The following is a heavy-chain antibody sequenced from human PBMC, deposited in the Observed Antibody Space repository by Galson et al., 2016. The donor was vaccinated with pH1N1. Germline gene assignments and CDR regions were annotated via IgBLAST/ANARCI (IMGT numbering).Heavy chain of an antibody. CDR1: GFTSSNYW. CDR3: ARAIGGSDCQ. V-gene: IGHV3-7*05. J-gene: IGHJ4*02. CDR2: INQDENKK. D-gene: IGHD2-21*02. Sequence: SLRLSCAASGFTSSNYWMTWVRQAPGKGLEWVANINQDENKKYYVDSVKGRFTIFRDNAKNSLFLQMNSLRAEDTAIYYCARAIGGSDCQWGQGTLVSVSS.